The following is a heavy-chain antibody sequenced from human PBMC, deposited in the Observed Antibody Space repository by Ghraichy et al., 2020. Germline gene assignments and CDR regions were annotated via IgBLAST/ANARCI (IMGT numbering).Heavy chain of an antibody. CDR1: GLIFSSYA. Sequence: GGSLRLSCAASGLIFSSYAMTWVRKAPGKGLEWVSAIAGSGGNTYYADFAEGRFTISRDNSRNTLYLQMNSLRAEDTAVYYCAKEDAVSAVPDYWGQGTLVTVSS. V-gene: IGHV3-23*01. D-gene: IGHD2-15*01. CDR2: IAGSGGNT. J-gene: IGHJ4*02. CDR3: AKEDAVSAVPDY.